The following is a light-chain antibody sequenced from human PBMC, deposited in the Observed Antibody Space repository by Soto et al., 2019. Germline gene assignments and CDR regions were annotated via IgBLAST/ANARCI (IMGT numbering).Light chain of an antibody. CDR2: KDS. CDR3: QSADSSGTYAV. V-gene: IGLV3-25*03. J-gene: IGLJ7*01. Sequence: SYELTQPPSVSVSPGQTARITCSGDALPKQYAYWYQQKPGQAPVRVIYKDSERPSGIPERFSGSSSGTTVTLTISGVQAEDEADYYCQSADSSGTYAVFGGGTQLTVL. CDR1: ALPKQY.